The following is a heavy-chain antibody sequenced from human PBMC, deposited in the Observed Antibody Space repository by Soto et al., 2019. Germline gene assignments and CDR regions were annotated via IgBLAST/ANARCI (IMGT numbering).Heavy chain of an antibody. CDR3: AHRGQWPSARGYDY. D-gene: IGHD6-19*01. CDR2: IYWDDDK. V-gene: IGHV2-5*05. Sequence: QITLKESGPTLVKPTQTLTLTCTFSGFSLSTSGVGVGWIRQPPGNALEWLALIYWDDDKRYGPSLKSRLTITQDTCKHQVVLTMTKMDPVDTATYDCAHRGQWPSARGYDYWGQGTRVTVSS. CDR1: GFSLSTSGVG. J-gene: IGHJ4*02.